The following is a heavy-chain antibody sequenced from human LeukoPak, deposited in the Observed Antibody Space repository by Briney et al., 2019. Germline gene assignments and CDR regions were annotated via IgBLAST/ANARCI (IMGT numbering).Heavy chain of an antibody. J-gene: IGHJ4*02. Sequence: ASAKVSCKASGYTFTRYYMHWVRQAPGQGREWMGIINPSGGSTSYAQKFQGRVTMTSDTSTSTVYRELSSLRSEDTAVYYCATTKQLRTFDYWGQGTLVTVSS. CDR2: INPSGGST. CDR3: ATTKQLRTFDY. D-gene: IGHD6-6*01. V-gene: IGHV1-46*03. CDR1: GYTFTRYY.